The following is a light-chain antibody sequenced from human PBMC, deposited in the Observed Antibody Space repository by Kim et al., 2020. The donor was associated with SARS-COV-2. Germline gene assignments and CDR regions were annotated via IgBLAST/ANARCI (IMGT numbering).Light chain of an antibody. J-gene: IGKJ1*01. Sequence: PSSMSCRSSQSLLHSSVYDYLDWYLRKPGQCLQILIYLGSYRASGVPDRFTGRGLRTDFTLKISRVEAGDVGVYYCMQTLQTPLTFGQGTKVDIK. CDR1: QSLLHSSVYDY. CDR2: LGS. V-gene: IGKV2-28*01. CDR3: MQTLQTPLT.